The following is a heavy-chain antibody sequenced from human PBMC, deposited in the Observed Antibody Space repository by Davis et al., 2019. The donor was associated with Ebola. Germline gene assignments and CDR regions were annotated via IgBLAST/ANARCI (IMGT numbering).Heavy chain of an antibody. CDR2: ISGSGDST. Sequence: GESLKISCAASGFTFASYAMSWVRQAPGKGLEWVSGISGSGDSTYYADSVEGRFTISRHNSKNTLYLQMNSLRAEDTAVYYRARGRWLHLGPIFDYWGQGTLVTVSS. D-gene: IGHD5-24*01. CDR1: GFTFASYA. J-gene: IGHJ4*02. CDR3: ARGRWLHLGPIFDY. V-gene: IGHV3-23*01.